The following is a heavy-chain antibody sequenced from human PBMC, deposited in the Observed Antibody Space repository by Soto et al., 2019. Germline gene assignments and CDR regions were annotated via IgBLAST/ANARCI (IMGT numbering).Heavy chain of an antibody. D-gene: IGHD3-16*01. CDR1: GDTFSSYA. Sequence: SVKVSCKASGDTFSSYAISWVRQAPGQGLEWMGGIIPIFGTANYAQKFQGRVTITADESTSTAYMELSSLRSEDTAVYYCARDKHLDDYVWGSYAGMDVWGQGTTVTVSS. CDR2: IIPIFGTA. CDR3: ARDKHLDDYVWGSYAGMDV. J-gene: IGHJ6*02. V-gene: IGHV1-69*13.